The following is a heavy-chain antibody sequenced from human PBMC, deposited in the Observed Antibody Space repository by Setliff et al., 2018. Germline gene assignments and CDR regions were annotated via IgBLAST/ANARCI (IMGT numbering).Heavy chain of an antibody. CDR2: IHPGGDR. V-gene: IGHV3-53*01. J-gene: IGHJ2*01. Sequence: GGSLRLSCVASGLPFSNSNMNWVRQAPGKGLEWVSVIHPGGDRFYADSVTGRSTISRDNSKNTLYLQMDSLRVEDTAVYYCARGGVFGSSYFDLWGRGTLVTVSS. CDR1: GLPFSNSN. D-gene: IGHD3-10*02. CDR3: ARGGVFGSSYFDL.